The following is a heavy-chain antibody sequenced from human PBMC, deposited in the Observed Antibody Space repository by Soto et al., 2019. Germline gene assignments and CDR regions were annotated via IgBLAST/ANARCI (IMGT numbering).Heavy chain of an antibody. V-gene: IGHV1-18*01. CDR2: ISAYNGNT. J-gene: IGHJ4*02. CDR3: ARYYYDSSGYYLFDY. Sequence: ASVKVSCKASGYTFTSYGISWVRQAPGQGLEWMGWISAYNGNTNYAQKLQGRVTMTTDTSTSTAYMELRSLRSDDTAGYYCARYYYDSSGYYLFDYRGQGPLVTVSS. D-gene: IGHD3-22*01. CDR1: GYTFTSYG.